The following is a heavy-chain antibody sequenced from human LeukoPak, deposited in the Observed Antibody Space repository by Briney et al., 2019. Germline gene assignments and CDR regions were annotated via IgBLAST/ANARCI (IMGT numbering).Heavy chain of an antibody. CDR1: GGSINSSTSY. CDR2: ISYSGCP. CDR3: GGSSSWSYFDY. V-gene: IGHV4-39*07. J-gene: IGHJ4*02. Sequence: RTSETLSLTCTVSGGSINSSTSYWGWIRQPPGKGLEWIGTISYSGCPSNNPSLKSRVTISVDRSKNQFSLKLSSVTAADTAVYYCGGSSSWSYFDYWGQGTLVTVSS. D-gene: IGHD6-13*01.